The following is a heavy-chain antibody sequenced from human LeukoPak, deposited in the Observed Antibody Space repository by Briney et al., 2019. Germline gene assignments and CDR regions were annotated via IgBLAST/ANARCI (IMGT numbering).Heavy chain of an antibody. J-gene: IGHJ2*01. CDR1: GFTVSSSY. CDR2: IYSGGST. V-gene: IGHV3-66*01. Sequence: GGSLRLSCAASGFTVSSSYMSWVRQAPGKGLEWVSVIYSGGSTHYADSVKGRFAISRDNSQNTLYLQMNSLRAEDTAVYYCARGSHYDSSGFTLFDLWGRGTLVTVSS. CDR3: ARGSHYDSSGFTLFDL. D-gene: IGHD3-22*01.